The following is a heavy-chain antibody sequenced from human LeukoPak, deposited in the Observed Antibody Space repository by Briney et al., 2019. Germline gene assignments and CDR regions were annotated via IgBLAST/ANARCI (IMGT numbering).Heavy chain of an antibody. CDR3: AREDDYVGIDY. CDR1: GGSISSYS. V-gene: IGHV4-4*07. J-gene: IGHJ4*02. CDR2: IYTSGST. D-gene: IGHD4-17*01. Sequence: SETLSLTCTVSGGSISSYSWSWIRQPAGKGLQWIGRIYTSGSTNYNPSLNSRVTMSVDTSKNQFSLKLNSVTAADTAVYYCAREDDYVGIDYWGQGTLVTVSS.